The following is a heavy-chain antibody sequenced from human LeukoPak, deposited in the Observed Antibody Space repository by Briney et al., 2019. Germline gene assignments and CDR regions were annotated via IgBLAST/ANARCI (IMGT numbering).Heavy chain of an antibody. CDR2: INPNSGDT. CDR1: GYTFTGYY. Sequence: ASVKVSCKASGYTFTGYYMHWVRQAPGQGLEWMGWINPNSGDTNYAQKFQGRVTMTRDTSISTAYMELSRLRSDDTAVYYCAREVITGTYYCDYRGQGTLVTVSS. D-gene: IGHD1-7*01. V-gene: IGHV1-2*02. J-gene: IGHJ4*02. CDR3: AREVITGTYYCDY.